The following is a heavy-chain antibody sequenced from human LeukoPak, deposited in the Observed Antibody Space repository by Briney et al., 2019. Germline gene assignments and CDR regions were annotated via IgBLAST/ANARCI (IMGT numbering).Heavy chain of an antibody. CDR2: IRYDGSNK. D-gene: IGHD3-22*01. J-gene: IGHJ4*02. Sequence: GGSLRLSCAASGFTFSSYGMHWVRQAPGKGLEWVAFIRYDGSNKYYADSVKGRFTISRDNSKNTLYLQMNSLRAEDTAVYYCAKASMIVVVTAAFDYWGQGTLVTVSS. CDR1: GFTFSSYG. V-gene: IGHV3-30*02. CDR3: AKASMIVVVTAAFDY.